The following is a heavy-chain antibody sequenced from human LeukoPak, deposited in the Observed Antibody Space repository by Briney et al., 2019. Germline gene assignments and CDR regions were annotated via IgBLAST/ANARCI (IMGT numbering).Heavy chain of an antibody. CDR3: ARGLIAARLCFDY. CDR2: ISSSGSTI. V-gene: IGHV3-48*03. D-gene: IGHD6-6*01. J-gene: IGHJ4*02. Sequence: PGGSLRLSRAASGFTFSSYEMNWVRQAPGKGLEWVSYISSSGSTIYYADSVKGRFTISRDNAKNSLYLQMNSLRAEDTAVYYCARGLIAARLCFDYWGQGTLVTVSS. CDR1: GFTFSSYE.